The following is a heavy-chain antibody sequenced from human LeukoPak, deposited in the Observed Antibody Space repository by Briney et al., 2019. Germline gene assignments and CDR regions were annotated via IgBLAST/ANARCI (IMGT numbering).Heavy chain of an antibody. J-gene: IGHJ6*03. CDR1: GYTFTSYG. CDR2: ISAYNGNT. Sequence: ASVKASCKASGYTFTSYGISWVRQAPGQGLEWMGWISAYNGNTNYAQKLQGRVTMTTDTSTSTAYMELRSLRSDDTAVYYCARANSGSYFSHYYYYMDVWGKGTTVTVSS. CDR3: ARANSGSYFSHYYYYMDV. V-gene: IGHV1-18*01. D-gene: IGHD1-26*01.